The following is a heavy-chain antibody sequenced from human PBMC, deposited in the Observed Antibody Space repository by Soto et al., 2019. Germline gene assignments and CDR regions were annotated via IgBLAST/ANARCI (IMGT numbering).Heavy chain of an antibody. CDR3: ATIGREFGGSVY. Sequence: EVQLVESGGTLVQPGGSLRLSCAASGFTFSNHWMTWVRQAPGKGLEWVASISEDGTEKHYGDSVRGRFTVSRDNAENSLYLQMTRVSAEDTATYKSATIGREFGGSVYWGQGTLVTVSS. V-gene: IGHV3-7*01. CDR1: GFTFSNHW. CDR2: ISEDGTEK. D-gene: IGHD3-10*01. J-gene: IGHJ4*02.